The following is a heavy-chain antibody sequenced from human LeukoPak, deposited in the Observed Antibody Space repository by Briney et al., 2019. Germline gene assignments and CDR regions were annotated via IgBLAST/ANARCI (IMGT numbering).Heavy chain of an antibody. Sequence: ASVKVSCKASGYTFTSYGISWVRQAPGQGLEWMGWISAYNGNTNYAQKLQGRVTMTTDTSTSTAYMELRSLRSDDTAVYYCARDSRNGVSTVTREYNWFDPWGQGTLVTVSS. J-gene: IGHJ5*02. CDR3: ARDSRNGVSTVTREYNWFDP. D-gene: IGHD4-17*01. CDR1: GYTFTSYG. V-gene: IGHV1-18*01. CDR2: ISAYNGNT.